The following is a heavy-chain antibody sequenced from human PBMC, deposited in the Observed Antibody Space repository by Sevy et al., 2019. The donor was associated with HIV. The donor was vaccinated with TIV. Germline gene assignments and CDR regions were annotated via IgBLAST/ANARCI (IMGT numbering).Heavy chain of an antibody. J-gene: IGHJ4*02. CDR1: GFTLSAYA. D-gene: IGHD3-22*01. CDR3: ARGGYYYDNAAYYAFDS. CDR2: IWSDGAYQ. Sequence: GGSLTLSCTTSGFTLSAYAMHWVRQAPGKGLEWVAIIWSDGAYQYHGDSVKGRFTISRDNSKNTLYLQMNSLRVEDTAVYYCARGGYYYDNAAYYAFDSWGQGTLVTVSS. V-gene: IGHV3-33*01.